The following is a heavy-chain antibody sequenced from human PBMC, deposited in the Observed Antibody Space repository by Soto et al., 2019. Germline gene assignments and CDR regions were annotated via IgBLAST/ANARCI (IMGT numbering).Heavy chain of an antibody. D-gene: IGHD3-3*01. CDR1: GGSFSGYY. CDR2: INHSGST. J-gene: IGHJ6*02. CDR3: ARVPRTGDFWSGYYRGYYYGMDV. V-gene: IGHV4-34*01. Sequence: SETLSLTCAVYGGSFSGYYWSWIRQPPGKGLEWIGEINHSGSTNYNPSLKSRVTISVDTSKNQFSLKLSSVTAADTAVYYCARVPRTGDFWSGYYRGYYYGMDVWGQGTTVTVSS.